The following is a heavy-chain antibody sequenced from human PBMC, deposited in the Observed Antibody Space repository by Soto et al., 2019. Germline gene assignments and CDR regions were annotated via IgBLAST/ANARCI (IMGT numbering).Heavy chain of an antibody. CDR1: GYSFTSFG. V-gene: IGHV1-18*01. CDR2: ISGYNGDT. D-gene: IGHD1-1*01. CDR3: ARRSRYNAGGCYHYAMDA. J-gene: IGHJ6*02. Sequence: QVQLVQSEPEVKNPGASVKVSCKTSGYSFTSFGISWVRQAPGQGLEWMGWISGYNGDTNYAQKFQGRVALTTDTSTKTAYMEMWSLKSDDTAVYYCARRSRYNAGGCYHYAMDAWGRGTTLIVS.